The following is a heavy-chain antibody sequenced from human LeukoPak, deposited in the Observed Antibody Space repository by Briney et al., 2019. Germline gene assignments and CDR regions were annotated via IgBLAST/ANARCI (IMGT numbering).Heavy chain of an antibody. CDR1: GVTFSSYD. CDR2: ISFDGSNK. D-gene: IGHD3-16*02. J-gene: IGHJ4*02. CDR3: ARDIDSGYFDY. Sequence: PGGSLILFCAASGVTFSSYDMHGVRRDPGKGLEGVAVISFDGSNKYRADSVKGRFTISRDDSKHTLYLQMNSLRAEDTAVYYCARDIDSGYFDYWGQGTLVTVSS. V-gene: IGHV3-33*01.